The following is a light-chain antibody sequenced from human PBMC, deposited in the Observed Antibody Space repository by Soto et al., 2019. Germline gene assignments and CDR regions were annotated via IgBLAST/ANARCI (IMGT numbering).Light chain of an antibody. CDR2: SAS. V-gene: IGKV2-28*01. J-gene: IGKJ3*01. CDR3: MQARQTPFT. Sequence: DIVMTQSPLSLPVTPGEPASISCTSSLSLLYIDGYNYFDWYLQKPGQPPQLLIYSASNRASGVPDRFSGSVSGTDFTLRISSVEAADFGVYFCMQARQTPFTFGPGTKVDIK. CDR1: LSLLYIDGYNY.